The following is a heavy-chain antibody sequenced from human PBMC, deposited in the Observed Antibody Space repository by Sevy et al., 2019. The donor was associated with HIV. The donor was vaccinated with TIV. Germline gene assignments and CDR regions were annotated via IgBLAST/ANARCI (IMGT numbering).Heavy chain of an antibody. CDR1: GYTLTELS. CDR3: AAPRHGDRHNWYFDL. CDR2: FDPEDGET. J-gene: IGHJ2*01. V-gene: IGHV1-24*01. Sequence: ASVKVSCKVSGYTLTELSMHWVRQAPGKGLEWMGGFDPEDGETIYAQKFQGRVTMTVDTSTDTAYMELSSLRSEDTAVYYCAAPRHGDRHNWYFDLWGRGTLVTVSS. D-gene: IGHD4-17*01.